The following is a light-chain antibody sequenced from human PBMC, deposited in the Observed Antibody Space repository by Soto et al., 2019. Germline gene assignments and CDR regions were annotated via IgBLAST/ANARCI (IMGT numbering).Light chain of an antibody. V-gene: IGKV3-20*01. J-gene: IGKJ3*01. Sequence: DIVLTQSPGTLSLSPGERATLSCRASQTISDNHLAWYQQTPGQSPRLLISGASVRAPGVPDRFSGSGSETDFTLSISRLEPEDFGFYYCQQYGSSPEISFGPGTKVDIK. CDR2: GAS. CDR1: QTISDNH. CDR3: QQYGSSPEIS.